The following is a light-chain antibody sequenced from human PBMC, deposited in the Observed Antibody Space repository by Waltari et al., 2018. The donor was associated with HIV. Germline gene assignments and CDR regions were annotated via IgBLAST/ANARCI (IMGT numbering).Light chain of an antibody. V-gene: IGLV1-47*01. J-gene: IGLJ2*01. CDR1: NSTVGKNY. CDR3: QAWDNTIAV. CDR2: RND. Sequence: QSGLRQPPSTSRPPGQRVVLSCSGSNSTVGKNYVSWFQQLPGAAPRLLIYRNDRRRSGIPDRFSASKSGKTATLTIRGIQPADEGQYFCQAWDNTIAVFGGGT.